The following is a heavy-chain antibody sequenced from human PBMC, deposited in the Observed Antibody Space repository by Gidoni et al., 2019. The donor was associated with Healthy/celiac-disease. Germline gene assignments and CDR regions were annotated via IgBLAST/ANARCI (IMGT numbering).Heavy chain of an antibody. V-gene: IGHV4-59*01. Sequence: QVQLQESGPGLVKPSETLSLTCTVSGGPISSYSWSWIRQPPAKGLEWIGYIYYSGSTHYNPSLKSRVTISVDTSKNQFSLKLSSVTAADTAVYYCARGFGGYDFWSGYYGYYYYGMDVWGQGTTVTVSS. CDR1: GGPISSYS. CDR3: ARGFGGYDFWSGYYGYYYYGMDV. J-gene: IGHJ6*02. CDR2: IYYSGST. D-gene: IGHD3-3*01.